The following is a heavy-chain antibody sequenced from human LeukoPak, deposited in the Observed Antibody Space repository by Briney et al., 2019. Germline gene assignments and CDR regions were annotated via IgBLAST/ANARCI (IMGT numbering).Heavy chain of an antibody. CDR1: GFTFTSYV. V-gene: IGHV3-23*01. J-gene: IGHJ4*02. CDR2: ISGSGGDT. CDR3: AKGQGGRYYFDD. Sequence: PGGSLRLSCEASGFTFTSYVMNWVRQDPGKGLEWVSGISGSGGDTYYTDSVKGRLTISRDNSKNTLNLQMNSLTADDTAVYYCAKGQGGRYYFDDWGQGTLVTVSS. D-gene: IGHD1-26*01.